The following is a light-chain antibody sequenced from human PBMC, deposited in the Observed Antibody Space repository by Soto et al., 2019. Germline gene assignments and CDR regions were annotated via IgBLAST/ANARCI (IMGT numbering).Light chain of an antibody. J-gene: IGKJ1*01. Sequence: DIVMTQSPLSLPVTPGEPASISCRSSQSLLHTNGVNYVDWYLQKPGQSQQLLIYWGSNRASGVPDRFSGSGSGIDFTLKISRVEAEDVGVYYCMEGLQPPWTFGQGTKVEIK. V-gene: IGKV2-28*01. CDR2: WGS. CDR3: MEGLQPPWT. CDR1: QSLLHTNGVNY.